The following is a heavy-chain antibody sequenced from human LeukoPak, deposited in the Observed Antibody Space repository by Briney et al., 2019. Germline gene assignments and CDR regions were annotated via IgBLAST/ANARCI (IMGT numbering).Heavy chain of an antibody. V-gene: IGHV3-30*18. J-gene: IGHJ3*02. CDR1: GFTFSSYG. CDR3: AKVNLWFGSRQGRDRGDAFDI. CDR2: ISYDGSNK. D-gene: IGHD3-10*01. Sequence: PGRSLRLSCAASGFTFSSYGMHWVRQAPGKGLEWVAVISYDGSNKYYADSVKGRFTISRDNSKNTLYLQMNSLRAEDTAVYYCAKVNLWFGSRQGRDRGDAFDIWGQGTMVTVSS.